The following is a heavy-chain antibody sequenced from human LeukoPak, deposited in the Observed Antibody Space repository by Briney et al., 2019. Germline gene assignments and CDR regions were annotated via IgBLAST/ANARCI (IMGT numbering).Heavy chain of an antibody. Sequence: ASVKVSCKASGYTFTGYYMHWVRQAPGQGLEWMGWINPNSGGTNYAQKFQGRVTMTRDTSISTAYMELSRLRSDDTAVYYCARDAGSSWYEDYWGQGTLVTVSS. D-gene: IGHD6-13*01. V-gene: IGHV1-2*02. J-gene: IGHJ4*02. CDR1: GYTFTGYY. CDR3: ARDAGSSWYEDY. CDR2: INPNSGGT.